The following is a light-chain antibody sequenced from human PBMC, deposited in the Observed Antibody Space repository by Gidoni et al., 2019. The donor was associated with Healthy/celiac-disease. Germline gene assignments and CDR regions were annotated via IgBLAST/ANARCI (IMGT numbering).Light chain of an antibody. V-gene: IGLV3-1*01. CDR2: QDS. J-gene: IGLJ2*01. Sequence: SYELTQPPSVSVSPGQTASITCSGDKLGDKYACWYQQKPGQSPVLVIYQDSKRPSRIPERFSGSNSGNTATLTISGTQAMVEADYYCQAWDSSTAVVFGGGTKLT. CDR1: KLGDKY. CDR3: QAWDSSTAVV.